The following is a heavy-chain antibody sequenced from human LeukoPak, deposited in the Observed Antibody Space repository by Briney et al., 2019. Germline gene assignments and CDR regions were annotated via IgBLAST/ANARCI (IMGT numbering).Heavy chain of an antibody. CDR2: ISYDGSNK. Sequence: SCKASGYTFTSYAMHWVRQAPGKGLEWVAVISYDGSNKYYADSVKGRFTISRDNSKNTLYLQMNSLRAEDTAVYYCARAAGGYRGYFDYWGQGTLVTVSS. CDR3: ARAAGGYRGYFDY. J-gene: IGHJ4*02. D-gene: IGHD5-12*01. CDR1: GYTFTSYA. V-gene: IGHV3-30*04.